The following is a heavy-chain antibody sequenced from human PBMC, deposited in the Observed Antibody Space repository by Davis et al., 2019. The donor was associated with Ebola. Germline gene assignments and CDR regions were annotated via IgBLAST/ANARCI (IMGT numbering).Heavy chain of an antibody. V-gene: IGHV4-4*02. CDR2: IYHSGST. CDR1: GGSISSSNW. CDR3: ARERGYYGMDV. J-gene: IGHJ6*02. Sequence: MPSETLSLTCAVSGGSISSSNWWSWVRQPPGKGLEWIGEIYHSGSTYYNPSLKSRVTISVDTSKNQFSLKLSSVTAADTAVYYCARERGYYGMDVWGQGTTVTVSS.